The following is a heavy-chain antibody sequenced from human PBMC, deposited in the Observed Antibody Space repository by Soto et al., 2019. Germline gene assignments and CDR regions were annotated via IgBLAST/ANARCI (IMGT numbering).Heavy chain of an antibody. V-gene: IGHV3-23*01. Sequence: EVQLLESGGGLVQPGGSLRLSCAASGFTFSSYAMSWVRQAPGKGLEWVSAISGSGGSTYYADSVKGRFTISRDNPKNTLYLQMNSMRAEDTAVYYCAKDPRTEQQSEPEHDYWGQGTLVTVSS. CDR1: GFTFSSYA. J-gene: IGHJ4*02. CDR2: ISGSGGST. D-gene: IGHD6-13*01. CDR3: AKDPRTEQQSEPEHDY.